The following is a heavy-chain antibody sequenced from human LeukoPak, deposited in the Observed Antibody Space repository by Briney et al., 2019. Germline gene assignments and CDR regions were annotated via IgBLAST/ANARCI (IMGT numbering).Heavy chain of an antibody. V-gene: IGHV1-69*01. CDR1: GGTFSSYA. D-gene: IGHD6-13*01. CDR2: IIPIFGTA. J-gene: IGHJ4*02. CDR3: ASSSWYAYYFDY. Sequence: ASVKVSCKASGGTFSSYAISWVRQAPGQGLEWMGGIIPIFGTANYAQKFQGRVTITADESTSTAYMELSSLRSEDTAVYYCASSSWYAYYFDYWGQGTLVTVSS.